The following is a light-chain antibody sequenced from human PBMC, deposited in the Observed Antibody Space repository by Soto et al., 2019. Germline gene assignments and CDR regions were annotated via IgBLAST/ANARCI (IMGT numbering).Light chain of an antibody. V-gene: IGLV1-47*01. CDR3: TAWDDRLRSLV. CDR1: SSNIGSNY. CDR2: MNN. Sequence: QSVLTQPPSASGTPGQRVTISCSGSSSNIGSNYVYWYHQLPGTAPNLVIYMNNQRPSGGHDRNAGSESGPSASMSISWLRSEDEAEYDCTAWDDRLRSLVFGRGTKVTVL. J-gene: IGLJ2*01.